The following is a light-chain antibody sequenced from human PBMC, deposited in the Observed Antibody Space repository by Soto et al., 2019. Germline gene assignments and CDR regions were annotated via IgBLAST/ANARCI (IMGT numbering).Light chain of an antibody. V-gene: IGKV3D-15*01. CDR1: QSVNSN. J-gene: IGKJ5*01. CDR3: QQHGQWPIT. Sequence: EIVMTQSPATLSVSPGERATLSCISSQSVNSNYLAWYQQKPGQAPRLLIYGISKRATDIPDRFSGSGSGTEFTLTISSLQPEDFATYYCQQHGQWPITFGQGTRLEI. CDR2: GIS.